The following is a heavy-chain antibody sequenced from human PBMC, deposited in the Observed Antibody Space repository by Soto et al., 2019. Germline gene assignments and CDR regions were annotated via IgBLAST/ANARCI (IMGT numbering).Heavy chain of an antibody. D-gene: IGHD4-17*01. Sequence: ASVKVSCKASGGTFSSYTISWVRQAPGQGLEWMGIINPSGGSTSYAQKFQGRVTMTRDTSTSTVYMELSSLRSEDTAVYYCARDGLYGDYGYDYWGQGTLVTVSS. CDR2: INPSGGST. J-gene: IGHJ4*02. CDR3: ARDGLYGDYGYDY. CDR1: GGTFSSYT. V-gene: IGHV1-46*01.